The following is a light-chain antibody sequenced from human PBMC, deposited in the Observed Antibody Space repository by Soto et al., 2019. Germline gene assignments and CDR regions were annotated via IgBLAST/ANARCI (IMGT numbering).Light chain of an antibody. CDR2: GAS. V-gene: IGKV3-20*01. Sequence: IVLRQSPATLSVSPGERATLSCRASQSVSSSYLAWYQQKPGQAPRLLIYGASSRATGIPDRFSGSGSGTDFTLTISRLESEDFAVYYCQQYGSSPRITFGQGTRLEIK. CDR1: QSVSSSY. CDR3: QQYGSSPRIT. J-gene: IGKJ5*01.